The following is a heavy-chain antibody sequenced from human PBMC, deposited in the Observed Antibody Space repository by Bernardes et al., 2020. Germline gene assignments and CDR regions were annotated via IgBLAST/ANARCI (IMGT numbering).Heavy chain of an antibody. D-gene: IGHD5-12*01. V-gene: IGHV3-53*01. J-gene: IGHJ6*03. CDR1: GFTVSSNY. CDR2: IYSGGST. CDR3: ARGSDIVATYYYYMDV. Sequence: GGSLRLSCAASGFTVSSNYMSWVRQAPGKGLEWVSVIYSGGSTYYADSVKGRFTISRDNSKNTLYLQMNSLRAEDTAVYYCARGSDIVATYYYYMDVWGKGTTVTVSS.